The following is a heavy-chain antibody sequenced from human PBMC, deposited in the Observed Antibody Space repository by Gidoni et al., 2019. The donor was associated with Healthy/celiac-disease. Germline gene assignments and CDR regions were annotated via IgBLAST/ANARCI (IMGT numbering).Heavy chain of an antibody. CDR2: INHSGST. CDR3: ARRGSSEGTSTYYYMDV. CDR1: GGSFSCYY. V-gene: IGHV4-34*01. D-gene: IGHD6-6*01. J-gene: IGHJ6*03. Sequence: QVQLQQWGAGLLKPSETLSLTCAVYGGSFSCYYWSWIRQPPGKGLEWIGEINHSGSTKNNPSLKSRVTISVDTSKNQFSLKLSSVTAADTAVYYCARRGSSEGTSTYYYMDVWGKGTTVTVSS.